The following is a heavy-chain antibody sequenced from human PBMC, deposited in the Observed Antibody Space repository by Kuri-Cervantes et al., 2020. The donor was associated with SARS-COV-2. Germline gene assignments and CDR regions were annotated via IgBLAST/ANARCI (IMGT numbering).Heavy chain of an antibody. J-gene: IGHJ5*02. V-gene: IGHV4-34*01. CDR1: GGSFSGYY. CDR3: AGVKGIALIDWFDP. Sequence: ESLKISCAVYGGSFSGYYWSWIRQPPGKGLEWIGEINHSGSTNYNPSLKSRVTISVDTSKNQFSLKLSSVTAADTAVYYCAGVKGIALIDWFDPWGQGTLVTVSS. CDR2: INHSGST. D-gene: IGHD2-8*01.